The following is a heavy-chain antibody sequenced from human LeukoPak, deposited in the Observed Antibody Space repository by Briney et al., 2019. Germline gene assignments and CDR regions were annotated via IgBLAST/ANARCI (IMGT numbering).Heavy chain of an antibody. V-gene: IGHV1-18*01. D-gene: IGHD3-22*01. Sequence: ASVKASCKASGYTFTSYGINWVRQAPGQGLEWMGWISTYNGDTNYTQKLQDRLSMTTDTSPRTAYVELRSLRSDDTAVYHCARLPDYDNSVYTSSIDYWGQGTLVTVSS. J-gene: IGHJ4*02. CDR2: ISTYNGDT. CDR1: GYTFTSYG. CDR3: ARLPDYDNSVYTSSIDY.